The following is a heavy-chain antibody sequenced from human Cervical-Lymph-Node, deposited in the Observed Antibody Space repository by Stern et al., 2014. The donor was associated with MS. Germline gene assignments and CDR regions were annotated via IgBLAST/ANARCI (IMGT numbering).Heavy chain of an antibody. J-gene: IGHJ1*01. Sequence: QLVQSGGGVVQPWRSLRLSCAASGFTFSSSGMHWVRQAPGKGLEWLAIIYYDGSTRYYADSVKGRFTISRDNSKNTLYMQMNSLRAEDTAVYYCAREGGNTAEYFQHWGQGTLVTVSS. CDR1: GFTFSSSG. CDR3: AREGGNTAEYFQH. V-gene: IGHV3-33*01. D-gene: IGHD4-23*01. CDR2: IYYDGSTR.